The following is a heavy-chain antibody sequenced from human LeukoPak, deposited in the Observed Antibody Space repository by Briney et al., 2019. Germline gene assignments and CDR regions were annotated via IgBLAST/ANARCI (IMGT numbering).Heavy chain of an antibody. CDR1: GFTFSSYA. D-gene: IGHD3-22*01. CDR2: FGGRGDTT. V-gene: IGHV3-23*01. CDR3: AKFRNASGAYYVFDF. Sequence: GGSLRLSCAASGFTFSSYAMSWVRQAPGKGLEWVSGFGGRGDTTYHADSVKGRFSISRDNSKNTLYLQMNSLKAEDTAVYYCAKFRNASGAYYVFDFWGQGTLVTVSS. J-gene: IGHJ4*02.